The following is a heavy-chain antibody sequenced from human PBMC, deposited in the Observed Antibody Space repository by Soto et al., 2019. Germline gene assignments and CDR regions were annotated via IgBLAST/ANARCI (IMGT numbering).Heavy chain of an antibody. J-gene: IGHJ5*02. CDR1: GGSISSGDYY. Sequence: SETLSLTCTVSGGSISSGDYYWSWIRQPPGKGLEWIGYIYYSGSTYYNPSLKSRVTISVDTSKSQMSLRLTSVTAADTAVYYCARLGAYFQALDPWGAGTLVTVSS. D-gene: IGHD2-21*01. CDR2: IYYSGST. CDR3: ARLGAYFQALDP. V-gene: IGHV4-30-4*01.